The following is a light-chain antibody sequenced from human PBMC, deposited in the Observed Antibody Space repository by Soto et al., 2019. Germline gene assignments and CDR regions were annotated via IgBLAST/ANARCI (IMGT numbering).Light chain of an antibody. CDR2: RNN. CDR3: SSCAGSNSYV. CDR1: SSNIGSNF. V-gene: IGLV1-47*01. J-gene: IGLJ1*01. Sequence: QSVLTQPPSASGTPGQRVTISCSGSSSNIGSNFVYWYQQFPGTAPKLLIYRNNQRPSGVPDRFSGSKSGNTASLTVSGLQAEDEADYYCSSCAGSNSYVFGTGTKLTVL.